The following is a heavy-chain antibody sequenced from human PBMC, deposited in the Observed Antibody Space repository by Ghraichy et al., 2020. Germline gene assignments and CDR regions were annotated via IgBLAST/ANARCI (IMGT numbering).Heavy chain of an antibody. V-gene: IGHV1-2*06. CDR2: INPNSGGT. J-gene: IGHJ4*02. Sequence: ASVKVSCKASGYTFTGYYMHWVRQAPGQGLEWMGRINPNSGGTNYAQKFQGRVTMTRDTSISTAYMELSRLRSDDTAVYYCARELKFRTVTTDYWGQGTLVIVSS. CDR3: ARELKFRTVTTDY. D-gene: IGHD4-17*01. CDR1: GYTFTGYY.